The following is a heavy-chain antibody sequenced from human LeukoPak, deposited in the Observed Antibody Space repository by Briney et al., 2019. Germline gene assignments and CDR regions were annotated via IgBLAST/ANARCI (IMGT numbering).Heavy chain of an antibody. CDR3: ARAAMWIQLWLDY. V-gene: IGHV4-34*01. CDR1: GGSFSGYY. CDR2: INHSGSS. D-gene: IGHD5-18*01. Sequence: SATLSLTCAVYGGSFSGYYWSWFRQPPGKGLEWIGEINHSGSSNYNPSLKSRVTISVDTSKNQFSLKLSSVTAADTAVYYCARAAMWIQLWLDYWGQGTLVTVSS. J-gene: IGHJ4*02.